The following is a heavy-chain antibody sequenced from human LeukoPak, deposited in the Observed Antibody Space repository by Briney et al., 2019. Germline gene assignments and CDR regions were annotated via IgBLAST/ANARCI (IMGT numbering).Heavy chain of an antibody. J-gene: IGHJ4*02. CDR3: ARGRSGLAAAGTYDY. Sequence: ASVKVSCKASGYTFTSSDINWVRQAAGQRLEWMGWINPNSGRTGYAQKFQGRVTMTENTSISTAYMELSSLRFDDTAVYYCARGRSGLAAAGTYDYWGQGTLITVSS. CDR2: INPNSGRT. D-gene: IGHD6-25*01. CDR1: GYTFTSSD. V-gene: IGHV1-8*01.